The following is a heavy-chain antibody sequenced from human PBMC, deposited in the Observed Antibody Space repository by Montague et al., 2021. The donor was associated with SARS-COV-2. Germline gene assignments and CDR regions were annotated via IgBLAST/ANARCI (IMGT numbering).Heavy chain of an antibody. CDR3: AKAKDRDWSDGATWGFYGLDV. Sequence: SETLSLTCTVSGASVTMSSYYWVWLRQSPGKGLVWIGSISYSGSTYSNPSLKSRVAISLDMSKNQFPLELSFVSAADTAIYSCAKAKDRDWSDGATWGFYGLDVWGPGTTVIVSS. CDR2: ISYSGST. V-gene: IGHV4-39*06. J-gene: IGHJ6*02. D-gene: IGHD3-3*01. CDR1: GASVTMSSYY.